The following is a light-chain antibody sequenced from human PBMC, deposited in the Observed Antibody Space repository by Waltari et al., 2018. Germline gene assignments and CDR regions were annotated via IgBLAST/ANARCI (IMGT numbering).Light chain of an antibody. CDR3: STSTTTSTHV. V-gene: IGLV2-14*01. J-gene: IGLJ1*01. CDR2: DVS. Sequence: QSALTQPASVSGSPGQSITISCSGTSSDVGGYNYVCWYQPHPGKAPKLIIYDVSVRPSGVSNRFSGSKSGNTASLTISGLQAEDEADYYCSTSTTTSTHVFGTGTKVTVL. CDR1: SSDVGGYNY.